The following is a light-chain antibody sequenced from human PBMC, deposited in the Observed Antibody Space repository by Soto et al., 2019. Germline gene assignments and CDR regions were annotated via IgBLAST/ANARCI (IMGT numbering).Light chain of an antibody. CDR2: GAS. Sequence: EIVLTQSPGTLSLSPGERVTLSCRASQSVSSSYLAWYQQKPGQAPRLLIYGASSRATDTPDRFSGSGSGTDFTLTISRLEPEDFAVYFCQQYGSSTWTFVQGTKVEIK. CDR1: QSVSSSY. CDR3: QQYGSSTWT. V-gene: IGKV3-20*01. J-gene: IGKJ1*01.